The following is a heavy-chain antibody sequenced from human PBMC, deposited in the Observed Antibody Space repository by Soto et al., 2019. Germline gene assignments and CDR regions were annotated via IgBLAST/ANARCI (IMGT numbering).Heavy chain of an antibody. CDR1: RGSISSYY. D-gene: IGHD5-18*01. Sequence: SETLSLTCTVSRGSISSYYWTWIRQPPGKGLEWIGYIYYSGSTNYNPSLKSRVTISVDTSKNQFSLKLSSVTAADTAVYYCARFTGMVNSYHYYGLDVWGQGTTVTVSS. V-gene: IGHV4-59*08. J-gene: IGHJ6*02. CDR3: ARFTGMVNSYHYYGLDV. CDR2: IYYSGST.